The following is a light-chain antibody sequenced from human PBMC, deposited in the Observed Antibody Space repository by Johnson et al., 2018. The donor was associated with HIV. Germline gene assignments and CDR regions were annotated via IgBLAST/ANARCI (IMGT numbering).Light chain of an antibody. Sequence: QLVLTQPPSVSAAPGQKVTISCSGSSSNIGNNYVSWYQQLPGTAPKLLIYEKNKRPSGIPDRFSASKSGTSATLDLTGLPTGDEADYYCGTWDSSLGAHYVFGSGTEVTVL. CDR1: SSNIGNNY. V-gene: IGLV1-51*02. CDR2: EKN. CDR3: GTWDSSLGAHYV. J-gene: IGLJ1*01.